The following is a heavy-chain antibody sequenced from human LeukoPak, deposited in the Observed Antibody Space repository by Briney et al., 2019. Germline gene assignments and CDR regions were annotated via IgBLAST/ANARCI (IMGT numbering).Heavy chain of an antibody. D-gene: IGHD2-2*01. CDR2: INPNSGGT. CDR1: GYTFTGYY. Sequence: ASVKVSCKASGYTFTGYYMHWVRQAPGQGLEWMGWINPNSGGTNYAQKFQGSVTMTRDTSISTAYMELSRLRPDDTAVYYCARDQRSSANCSEGQHHGMDVWGQGSTFSVYS. V-gene: IGHV1-2*02. CDR3: ARDQRSSANCSEGQHHGMDV. J-gene: IGHJ6*02.